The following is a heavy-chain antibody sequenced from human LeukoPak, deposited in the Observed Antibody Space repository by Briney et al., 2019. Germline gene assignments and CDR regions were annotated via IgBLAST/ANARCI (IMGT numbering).Heavy chain of an antibody. Sequence: SETLSLTCTVSGGSISSGSYYWSWIRQPAGKGLEWIGRIYTSGSTNYNPSLKSRVTISVDTSKNQFSLKLSSVTAADTAVYYCARECDFWSGMRWFDPWGQGTLVTVSS. V-gene: IGHV4-61*02. CDR1: GGSISSGSYY. J-gene: IGHJ5*02. CDR3: ARECDFWSGMRWFDP. CDR2: IYTSGST. D-gene: IGHD3-3*01.